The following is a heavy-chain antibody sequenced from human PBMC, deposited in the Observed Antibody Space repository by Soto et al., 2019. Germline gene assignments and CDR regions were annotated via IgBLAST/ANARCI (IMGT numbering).Heavy chain of an antibody. V-gene: IGHV1-46*01. CDR1: GYTFPNYY. J-gene: IGHJ4*02. CDR2: INPSGGST. CDR3: AKDSANYYESTGYYIPYYFDF. D-gene: IGHD3-22*01. Sequence: ASVKVSCKASGYTFPNYYMHWVRRAPGQGLEWVGIINPSGGSTVSAQNFQGRLTMTRDTSKSTDYMELNSLRSEDTAVYHCAKDSANYYESTGYYIPYYFDFWGQGTLVTVSS.